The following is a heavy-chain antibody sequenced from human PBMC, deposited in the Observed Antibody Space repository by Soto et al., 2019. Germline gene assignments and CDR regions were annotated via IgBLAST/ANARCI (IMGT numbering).Heavy chain of an antibody. CDR2: ISYDGSNK. D-gene: IGHD3-3*01. Sequence: PGGSLRLSCAASGFTFSSYAMHWVRQAPGKGLEWVAVISYDGSNKYYADSVKGRFTISTDNSKNTLYLQMNSLRAEDTAVYYCARDATERFDFWSDPYGGYFDYWGQGALVTVSS. CDR3: ARDATERFDFWSDPYGGYFDY. J-gene: IGHJ4*02. CDR1: GFTFSSYA. V-gene: IGHV3-30-3*01.